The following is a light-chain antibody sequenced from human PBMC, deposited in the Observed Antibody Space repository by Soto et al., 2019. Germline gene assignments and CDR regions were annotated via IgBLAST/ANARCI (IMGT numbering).Light chain of an antibody. CDR3: QQYSHLVT. CDR1: QTISTL. V-gene: IGKV1-5*01. CDR2: DAS. J-gene: IGKJ2*01. Sequence: IQMTQSPSTLSAPVGARVTITCQASQTISTLLAWFQPKPGKAPNLLIYDASNLESGVPSRVRGSGSGTEFTLSISSLQSDDSATYFGQQYSHLVTFGQGTKLEIK.